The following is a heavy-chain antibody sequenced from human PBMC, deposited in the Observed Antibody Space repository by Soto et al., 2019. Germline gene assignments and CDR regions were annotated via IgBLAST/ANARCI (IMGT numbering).Heavy chain of an antibody. CDR3: ARLQQQLVL. CDR1: GASVSSGSYY. CDR2: IYYSGST. J-gene: IGHJ4*02. D-gene: IGHD6-13*01. Sequence: PSETLSLTCTVCGASVSSGSYYWSWIRQPPGKGLEWIGSIYYSGSTYYNPSLKSRVTISVDTSKNQFSLNLSFVTAADTAIYYCARLQQQLVLWGQGTLVTVSS. V-gene: IGHV4-39*01.